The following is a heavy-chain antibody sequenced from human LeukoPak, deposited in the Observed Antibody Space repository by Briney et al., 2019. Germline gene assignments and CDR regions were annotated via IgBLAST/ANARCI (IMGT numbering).Heavy chain of an antibody. CDR2: IKQDGSEK. Sequence: QSGGSLRLSCAASGFTFSSYWMSWVRQAPGKGLEWVANIKQDGSEKYYVDSVKGRFTISRDNAKNSLYLQMNSLRAEDTALYYCAKDMGYDILTGDHYFDYWGQGTLVTVSS. D-gene: IGHD3-9*01. J-gene: IGHJ4*02. CDR3: AKDMGYDILTGDHYFDY. V-gene: IGHV3-7*03. CDR1: GFTFSSYW.